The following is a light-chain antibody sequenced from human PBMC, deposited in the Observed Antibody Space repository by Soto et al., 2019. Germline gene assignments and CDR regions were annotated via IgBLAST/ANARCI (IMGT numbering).Light chain of an antibody. CDR3: QQSYSVPLT. CDR1: QSVSGW. CDR2: AAS. J-gene: IGKJ4*01. Sequence: DIQMTQSPSTLSASVGDTVTVTCRASQSVSGWLAWYRQKPGKAPKLLIYAASTLQSGVPSRFSGSGSGADFTLSISRLQPEDFATYYCQQSYSVPLTFGGGTKVDIK. V-gene: IGKV1-39*01.